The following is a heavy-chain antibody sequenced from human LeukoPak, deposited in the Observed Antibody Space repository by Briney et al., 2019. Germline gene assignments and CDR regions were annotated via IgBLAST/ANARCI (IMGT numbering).Heavy chain of an antibody. J-gene: IGHJ4*02. D-gene: IGHD3-10*01. CDR2: IYHSGTT. V-gene: IGHV4-28*01. CDR3: ARKENVYYYFDY. CDR1: GYSITSSSW. Sequence: SETLSLTCAVSGYSITSSSWWGWIRQPPGQGLEWIGYIYHSGTTYYNPSLQSRVTMSVDTSKNQFSLKLSSVTAVDTAVYYCARKENVYYYFDYWGQGTLVTVSS.